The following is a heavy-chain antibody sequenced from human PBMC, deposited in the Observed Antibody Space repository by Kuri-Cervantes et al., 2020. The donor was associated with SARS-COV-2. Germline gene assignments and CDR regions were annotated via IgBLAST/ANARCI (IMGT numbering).Heavy chain of an antibody. Sequence: GGSLRLSCAASGFTFSSYGMHWVRQAPGKGLEWVAFIRYDGSNKYYADSVKGRFTISRDNSKNTLYLQMNSLRAEDTAVYYCARLILWFGEFHQFDYWGQGTLVTVSS. CDR1: GFTFSSYG. D-gene: IGHD3-10*01. CDR2: IRYDGSNK. V-gene: IGHV3-30*02. CDR3: ARLILWFGEFHQFDY. J-gene: IGHJ4*02.